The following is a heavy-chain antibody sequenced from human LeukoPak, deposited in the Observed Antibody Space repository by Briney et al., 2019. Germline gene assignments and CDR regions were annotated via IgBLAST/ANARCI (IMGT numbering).Heavy chain of an antibody. D-gene: IGHD2-2*01. CDR3: ARQTCTSTSCFARWFDP. J-gene: IGHJ5*02. CDR2: MNPNSGNT. Sequence: ASVKVSCRASGYTFTSYDINWVRQATGQGLEWMGWMNPNSGNTGYAQKFQGRLTMTRNTSISTVCMELNSLRSEDTAVYYCARQTCTSTSCFARWFDPWGQGTLVTVSS. CDR1: GYTFTSYD. V-gene: IGHV1-8*01.